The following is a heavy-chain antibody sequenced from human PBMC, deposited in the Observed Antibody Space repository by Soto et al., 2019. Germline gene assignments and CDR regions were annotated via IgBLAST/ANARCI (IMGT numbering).Heavy chain of an antibody. CDR3: ARGGGLPVRPDSTRTPIHSFYHSMYV. Sequence: SSVKVCCKAWGGTFSSYAISWGRQAPGQGLEWMGGIIPIFGTANYAQKFQGRVTITADESTSTAYMELSSLRSEDTAVYYCARGGGLPVRPDSTRTPIHSFYHSMYV. D-gene: IGHD3-10*01. J-gene: IGHJ6*01. CDR2: IIPIFGTA. CDR1: GGTFSSYA. V-gene: IGHV1-69*13.